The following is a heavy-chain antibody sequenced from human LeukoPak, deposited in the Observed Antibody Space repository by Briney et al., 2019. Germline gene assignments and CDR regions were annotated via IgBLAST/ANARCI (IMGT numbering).Heavy chain of an antibody. Sequence: GGSLRLSCAASGFTFSIYTIHWVRQAPGKGLEWVALISYDGSNKYYGDSVKGRFTISRDNSKNTLYLQMNSLRADDTAVYYCAKIPYGDSNADYFDYWGQGTLVTVPS. CDR1: GFTFSIYT. V-gene: IGHV3-30*04. J-gene: IGHJ4*02. CDR2: ISYDGSNK. D-gene: IGHD4-17*01. CDR3: AKIPYGDSNADYFDY.